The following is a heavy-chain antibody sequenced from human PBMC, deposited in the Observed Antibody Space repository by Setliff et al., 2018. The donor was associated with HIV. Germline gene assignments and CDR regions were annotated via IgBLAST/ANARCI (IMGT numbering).Heavy chain of an antibody. CDR1: GGTFSSYT. J-gene: IGHJ6*03. D-gene: IGHD6-19*01. CDR3: ARNPEMAALNYFYYYMDV. CDR2: IIPILGIA. Sequence: ASVKVSCKASGGTFSSYTISWVRQAPGQGLEWMGRIIPILGIANYAQKFQGRVTITADKSTSTAYMELSSLRSEDTAVYYCARNPEMAALNYFYYYMDVWGKGTTVTVSS. V-gene: IGHV1-69*02.